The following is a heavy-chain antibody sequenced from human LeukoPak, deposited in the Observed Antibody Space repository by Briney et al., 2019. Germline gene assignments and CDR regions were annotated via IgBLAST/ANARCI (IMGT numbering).Heavy chain of an antibody. V-gene: IGHV3-23*01. Sequence: PGGSLRLSCAASGFTFSHYAMSWVRQAPGKGLEWVSIITFNGGNTYYASVKGWFTISRDNSKNTLYLQMSSLRAEDTAVYYCARTHINGWCFDSWGQGTLVTVSS. J-gene: IGHJ4*02. D-gene: IGHD6-19*01. CDR2: ITFNGGNT. CDR1: GFTFSHYA. CDR3: ARTHINGWCFDS.